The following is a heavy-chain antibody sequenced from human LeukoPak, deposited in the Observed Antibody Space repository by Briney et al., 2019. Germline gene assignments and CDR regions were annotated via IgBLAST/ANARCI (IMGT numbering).Heavy chain of an antibody. V-gene: IGHV3-21*01. CDR3: ARGGVIVGATGDAFDI. CDR2: ISSSTSNI. J-gene: IGHJ3*02. CDR1: GFTFRSYS. D-gene: IGHD1-26*01. Sequence: GGSLRLSCAASGFTFRSYSMNWVRQAPGKGLEWVSSISSSTSNIYYADSVKGRFTISRDNAKNSLYLQMDSLRAEDTAVYYCARGGVIVGATGDAFDIWGQGTMVTVSS.